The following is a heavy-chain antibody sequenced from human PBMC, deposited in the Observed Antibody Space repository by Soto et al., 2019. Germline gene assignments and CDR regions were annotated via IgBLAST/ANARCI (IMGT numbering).Heavy chain of an antibody. J-gene: IGHJ6*02. V-gene: IGHV3-23*01. CDR3: AKDVTDIVVVPAAMVNYYYYGMDV. CDR2: ISGSGGST. CDR1: GFTFSSYA. D-gene: IGHD2-2*01. Sequence: GGSLRLSCAASGFTFSSYAMSWVRQAPGKGLEWVSAISGSGGSTYYADSVKGRFTISRDNSKNTLYLQMNSLRAEDTAVYYCAKDVTDIVVVPAAMVNYYYYGMDVWGQGTTVTVSS.